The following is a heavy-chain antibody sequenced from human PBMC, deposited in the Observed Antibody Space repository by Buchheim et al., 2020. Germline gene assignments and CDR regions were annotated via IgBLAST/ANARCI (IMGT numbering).Heavy chain of an antibody. CDR2: ISSSGNTI. CDR3: ARDQIVVVPAAMGPGMDV. V-gene: IGHV3-48*03. Sequence: EVQLVESGGGLVQPGGSLRLSCAASGFTFSSYEMNWVRQAPGKGLEWVSYISSSGNTIYYADSVKGRFTISRDNAQNSLYLQMNSLRAEDTALYYCARDQIVVVPAAMGPGMDVWGQGTT. CDR1: GFTFSSYE. J-gene: IGHJ6*02. D-gene: IGHD2-2*01.